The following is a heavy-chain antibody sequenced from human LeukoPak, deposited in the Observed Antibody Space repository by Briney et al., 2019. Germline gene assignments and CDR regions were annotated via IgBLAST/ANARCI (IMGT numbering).Heavy chain of an antibody. J-gene: IGHJ3*02. Sequence: ASVKVSCKASGGTFSSYAISWVRQAPGQGLEWMGRIIPILGIANYAQKFQGRVTITADKSTSTAYMELSSLRSEDTAVYYCARQYDFWSGYSRVDAFDIWGQGTMVTVSS. V-gene: IGHV1-69*04. CDR3: ARQYDFWSGYSRVDAFDI. CDR1: GGTFSSYA. D-gene: IGHD3-3*01. CDR2: IIPILGIA.